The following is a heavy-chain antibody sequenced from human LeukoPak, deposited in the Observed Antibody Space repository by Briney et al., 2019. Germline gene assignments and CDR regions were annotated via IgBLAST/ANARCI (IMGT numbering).Heavy chain of an antibody. CDR3: ARDSDGSGSYYYMDV. Sequence: GGSLRLSCAASGFTFSSYSMNWVRPAPGKGLEWVSSISSSSSYIYYADSVKGRFTISRDNAKNSLCLQMNSLRAEDTAVYYCARDSDGSGSYYYMDVWGKGTTVTISS. D-gene: IGHD3-10*01. CDR2: ISSSSSYI. CDR1: GFTFSSYS. J-gene: IGHJ6*03. V-gene: IGHV3-21*01.